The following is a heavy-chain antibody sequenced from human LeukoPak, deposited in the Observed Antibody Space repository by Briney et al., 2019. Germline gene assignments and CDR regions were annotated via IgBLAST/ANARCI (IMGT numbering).Heavy chain of an antibody. D-gene: IGHD2-21*01. Sequence: GGSLRLSCAASGFTFSSYAMSWVRQAPGKGLEWVSDISGSGGNTYYADSVKGRFTISRDNSKNTLYLQMNSLRAEDAAVYYCSKAPVTSCRGAYCYPFDYRGQGTLVTVSS. CDR1: GFTFSSYA. CDR3: SKAPVTSCRGAYCYPFDY. CDR2: ISGSGGNT. V-gene: IGHV3-23*01. J-gene: IGHJ4*02.